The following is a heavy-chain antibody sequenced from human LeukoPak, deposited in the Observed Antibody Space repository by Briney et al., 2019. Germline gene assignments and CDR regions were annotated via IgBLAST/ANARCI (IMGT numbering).Heavy chain of an antibody. Sequence: SETLSLTCTVSGGSISSGDYYWSWIRQPPGKGPESIGHTHYSGRTYYNPSLRSRLTISADTSKNQFSLRLSSVTAADTAVYYCARTYCSGGTCYGLDYWGQGALVTVSS. CDR1: GGSISSGDYY. J-gene: IGHJ4*02. CDR3: ARTYCSGGTCYGLDY. CDR2: THYSGRT. D-gene: IGHD2-15*01. V-gene: IGHV4-30-4*08.